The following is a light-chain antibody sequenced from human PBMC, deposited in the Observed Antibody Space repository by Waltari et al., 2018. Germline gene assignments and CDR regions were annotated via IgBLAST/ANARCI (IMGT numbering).Light chain of an antibody. Sequence: DIQMTQSPSTLSASVGDRVTITCRASQTIDNYLAWYQQKPGEAPKVMIYDASTLETGVPSRFSGSGCGTDFSLTISSLQSDDFATYWCQQYNIYSPQAFGQGTKVEVK. CDR2: DAS. CDR3: QQYNIYSPQA. J-gene: IGKJ1*01. V-gene: IGKV1-5*01. CDR1: QTIDNY.